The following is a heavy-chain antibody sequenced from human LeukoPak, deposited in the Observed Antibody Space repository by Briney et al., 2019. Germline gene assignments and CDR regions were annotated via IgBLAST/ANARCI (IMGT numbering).Heavy chain of an antibody. CDR3: AGTGRVLLWFGKLGY. D-gene: IGHD3-10*01. V-gene: IGHV3-23*01. J-gene: IGHJ4*02. CDR1: GFTFSSYA. CDR2: ISGSGGST. Sequence: PGGSLRLSCAASGFTFSSYAMSWVRQAPGKGLEWVSAISGSGGSTYYADSVKGRFTISRDNSKNTLYLQMNSLRAEDTAVYYCAGTGRVLLWFGKLGYWGQGTLVTVSS.